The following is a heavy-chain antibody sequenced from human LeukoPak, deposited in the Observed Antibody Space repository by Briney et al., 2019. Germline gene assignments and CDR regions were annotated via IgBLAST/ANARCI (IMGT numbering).Heavy chain of an antibody. CDR3: ARAYCSGGSCWYYYYYVDV. CDR1: GGSFSGYY. V-gene: IGHV4-34*01. D-gene: IGHD2-15*01. J-gene: IGHJ6*03. Sequence: SETLSLTCAVYGGSFSGYYWSWIRQPPGKGLEWIGEINHSGSTNYNPSLKSRVTISVDTSKNQFSLKLSSVTAADTAVYYCARAYCSGGSCWYYYYYVDVWGKGTTVTVSS. CDR2: INHSGST.